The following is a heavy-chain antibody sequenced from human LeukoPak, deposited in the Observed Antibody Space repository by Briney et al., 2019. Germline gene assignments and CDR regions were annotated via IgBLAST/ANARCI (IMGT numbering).Heavy chain of an antibody. J-gene: IGHJ4*02. CDR2: ISSSGSTI. CDR3: ARSLYYYDSSGYYGIDY. CDR1: GFTFSSYE. D-gene: IGHD3-22*01. Sequence: GGSLRLSCAASGFTFSSYEMNWVRRAPGKGLEWVSYISSSGSTIYYADSVKGRFTISRDNAKNSLFLQMNSLRAEDTALYYCARSLYYYDSSGYYGIDYWGQGTLVTVSS. V-gene: IGHV3-48*03.